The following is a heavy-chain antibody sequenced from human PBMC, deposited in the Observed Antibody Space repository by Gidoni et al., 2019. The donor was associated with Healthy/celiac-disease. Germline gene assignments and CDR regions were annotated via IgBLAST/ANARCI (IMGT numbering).Heavy chain of an antibody. CDR1: GGSFSGYY. V-gene: IGHV4-34*01. CDR2: INHSGST. D-gene: IGHD2-2*02. CDR3: ARGRQVVPAAIEGGWSAGTRTRYFDL. J-gene: IGHJ2*01. Sequence: QVQLQQWGAGLLKPSETLSLTCAVYGGSFSGYYWSWLRQPPGKGREWIGEINHSGSTNYNPSLKSRVTISVDTSKNRFSLKLSSVTAADTAVYYCARGRQVVPAAIEGGWSAGTRTRYFDLWGRGTLVTVSS.